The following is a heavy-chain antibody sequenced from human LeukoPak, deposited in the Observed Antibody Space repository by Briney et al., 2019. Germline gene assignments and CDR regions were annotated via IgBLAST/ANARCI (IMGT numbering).Heavy chain of an antibody. J-gene: IGHJ4*02. CDR3: ARHLRD. CDR2: ISEDGSSA. D-gene: IGHD5/OR15-5a*01. CDR1: GFTFSSYW. V-gene: IGHV3-74*01. Sequence: PGGSLRLSCAASGFTFSSYWMHWVRQAPGKGLVWVSRISEDGSSANYADSVKGRFTISRDNAKNTLYLQMNSLRAEDTAVYYCARHLRDWGQGTLVTVSS.